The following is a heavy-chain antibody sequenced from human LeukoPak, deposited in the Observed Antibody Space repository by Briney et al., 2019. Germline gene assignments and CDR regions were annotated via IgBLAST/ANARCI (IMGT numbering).Heavy chain of an antibody. Sequence: SETLSLTCAVSGGSISSSNWWSWVRQPPGKGLEWIGEIYHSGSTNYNPSLKSRATISVDKSKNQFSLKLSSVTAADTAVYYCARAVLRYFDWSSALDYWGQGTLVTVSS. V-gene: IGHV4-4*02. CDR2: IYHSGST. CDR1: GGSISSSNW. D-gene: IGHD3-9*01. J-gene: IGHJ4*02. CDR3: ARAVLRYFDWSSALDY.